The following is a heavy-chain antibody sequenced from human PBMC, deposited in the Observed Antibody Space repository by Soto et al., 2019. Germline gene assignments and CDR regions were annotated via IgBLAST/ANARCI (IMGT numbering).Heavy chain of an antibody. CDR1: GGSISSYY. CDR2: IYTSGST. CDR3: ASVLVSLVATDETYGMDV. J-gene: IGHJ6*02. Sequence: SETLSLTCTVSGGSISSYYWSWIRQPAGKGLEWIGRIYTSGSTNYNPSLKSRVTMSVDTSKNQFSLKLSSVTAADTAVYYCASVLVSLVATDETYGMDVWAQGSPETVSS. V-gene: IGHV4-4*07. D-gene: IGHD5-12*01.